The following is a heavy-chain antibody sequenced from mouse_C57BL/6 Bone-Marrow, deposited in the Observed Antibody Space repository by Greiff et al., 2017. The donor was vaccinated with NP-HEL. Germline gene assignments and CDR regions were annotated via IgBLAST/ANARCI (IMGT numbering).Heavy chain of an antibody. CDR3: ARGSYYGKGDWYFDV. V-gene: IGHV1-69*01. CDR1: GYTFTSYW. J-gene: IGHJ1*03. CDR2: IDPSDSYT. D-gene: IGHD2-1*01. Sequence: QVQLKQPGAELVMPGASVKLSCKASGYTFTSYWMHWVKQRPGQGLEWIGEIDPSDSYTNYNQKFKGKSTLTVDKSSSTAYMQLSSLTSEDSAVYYCARGSYYGKGDWYFDVWGTGTTVTVSS.